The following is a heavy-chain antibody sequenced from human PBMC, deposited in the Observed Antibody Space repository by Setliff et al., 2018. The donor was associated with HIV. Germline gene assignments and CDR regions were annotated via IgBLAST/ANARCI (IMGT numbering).Heavy chain of an antibody. Sequence: PSETLSLTCTVSGGSIGVDCWSWTRQPPGKGLEWIGYIYSNGITRYNPSLKSRVTISLDTSKIEFSLTLKSVTAADTAIYYCARLPRGPWRWDYWGQGMLVTVSS. CDR3: ARLPRGPWRWDY. CDR1: GGSIGVDC. CDR2: IYSNGIT. V-gene: IGHV4-4*09. J-gene: IGHJ4*02. D-gene: IGHD5-12*01.